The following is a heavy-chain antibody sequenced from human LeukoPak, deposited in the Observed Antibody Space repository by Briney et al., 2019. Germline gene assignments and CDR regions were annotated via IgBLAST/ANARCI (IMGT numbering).Heavy chain of an antibody. CDR1: GFSFSTYS. CDR3: ARDHGIVGAIDH. CDR2: ISSSGTTM. D-gene: IGHD1-26*01. J-gene: IGHJ4*02. Sequence: PGESLTLSRAASGFSFSTYSMNWVRQAPGKGLEWVSYISSSGTTMYYKDSVKGRFTISRDNAKNSLFLQMNSLRGEDTAVYYCARDHGIVGAIDHWGQGTLVSVPS. V-gene: IGHV3-48*04.